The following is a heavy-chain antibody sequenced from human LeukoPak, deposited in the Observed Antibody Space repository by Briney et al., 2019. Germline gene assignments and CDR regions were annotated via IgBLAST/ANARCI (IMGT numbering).Heavy chain of an antibody. CDR2: IYYSGGT. V-gene: IGHV4-59*08. J-gene: IGHJ3*02. D-gene: IGHD5-24*01. Sequence: SETLSLTCTVSGDSISSYYWSWIRQPPGKGLEWIGYIYYSGGTDYNPSLKSRVTISVDTSKNQFSLKLRSVTAADTAVYYCARHITISGPYDASDIWGQGTMVTVSP. CDR3: ARHITISGPYDASDI. CDR1: GDSISSYY.